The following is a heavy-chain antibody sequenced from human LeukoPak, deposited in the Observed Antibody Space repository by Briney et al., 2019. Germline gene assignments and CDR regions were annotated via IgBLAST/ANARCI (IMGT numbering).Heavy chain of an antibody. Sequence: SVKVSCKASGGTFSSYAISWVRQAPGQGLEWMGGIIPIFGTANYAQKFQGRVTITADESTSTAYMELSSLRSEDTAVYYCARTGSAWEGSFDYWGQGTLVTVSS. D-gene: IGHD1-26*01. CDR1: GGTFSSYA. CDR2: IIPIFGTA. CDR3: ARTGSAWEGSFDY. J-gene: IGHJ4*02. V-gene: IGHV1-69*13.